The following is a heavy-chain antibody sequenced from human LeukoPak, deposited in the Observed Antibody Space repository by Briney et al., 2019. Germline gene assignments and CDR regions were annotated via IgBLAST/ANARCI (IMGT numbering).Heavy chain of an antibody. CDR1: GFTFGGYW. CDR3: WRVRGDFYFDY. V-gene: IGHV3-7*05. CDR2: INQGGSDK. J-gene: IGHJ4*02. D-gene: IGHD3-16*01. Sequence: PGGSLRLPCGASGFTFGGYWMTWVRQAPGKGLEWVVNINQGGSDKYYVDSVRGRFTISRDNARNALYLQMNSLRAEDTAVYYCWRVRGDFYFDYWGQGSLVTVSS.